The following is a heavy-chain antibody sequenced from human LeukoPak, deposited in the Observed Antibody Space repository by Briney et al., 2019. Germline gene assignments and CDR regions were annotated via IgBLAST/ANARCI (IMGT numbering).Heavy chain of an antibody. V-gene: IGHV3-15*01. CDR2: IYRSSNGETT. D-gene: IGHD6-19*01. J-gene: IGHJ4*02. CDR1: GITFSNAW. CDR3: TTYSSGSCPF. Sequence: GGSLRLSCAASGITFSNAWMTWVRQAPGKGLEWGGRIYRSSNGETTDYGAPVKGRFTKSRDDSKNTLYLQMNSLKTEDTAVYYCTTYSSGSCPFWGQGTLVTVSS.